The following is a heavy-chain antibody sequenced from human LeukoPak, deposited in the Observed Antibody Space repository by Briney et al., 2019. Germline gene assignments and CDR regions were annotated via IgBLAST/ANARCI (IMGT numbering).Heavy chain of an antibody. D-gene: IGHD6-19*01. CDR3: ARVVYSSGWVPY. J-gene: IGHJ4*02. V-gene: IGHV3-48*03. Sequence: GGSLRLSCAASGFTFRSYDMNWVRQAPGKGLEWVSYISSSGSTIHYADSVKGRFTISRDNAKNSLYLQMNSLRAEDTAVYYCARVVYSSGWVPYWGQGTLVTVSS. CDR1: GFTFRSYD. CDR2: ISSSGSTI.